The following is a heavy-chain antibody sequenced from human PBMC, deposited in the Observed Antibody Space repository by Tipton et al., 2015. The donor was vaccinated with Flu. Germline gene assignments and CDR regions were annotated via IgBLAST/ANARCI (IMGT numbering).Heavy chain of an antibody. D-gene: IGHD2-8*01. CDR3: ARMRARDCTLGVCYLWYFDL. CDR2: IYRTGST. V-gene: IGHV4-38-2*01. CDR1: GDSIGSRYF. J-gene: IGHJ2*01. Sequence: TLSLTCSVSGDSIGSRYFWGWIRQPPEKGLEWIGNIYRTGSTYYNPSLKTRVTISLDTSRNQVSLQLTSVTAADSAVYFCARMRARDCTLGVCYLWYFDLWGRGTPVTVSS.